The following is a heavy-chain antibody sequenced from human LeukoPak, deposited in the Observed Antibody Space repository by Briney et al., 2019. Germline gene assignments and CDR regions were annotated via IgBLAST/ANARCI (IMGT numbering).Heavy chain of an antibody. J-gene: IGHJ5*02. V-gene: IGHV3-23*01. CDR1: GFTFTIST. D-gene: IGHD6-19*01. CDR2: ISGSGSTT. CDR3: ARAGASGWYAAGWFDP. Sequence: PGGSLRLSCAASGFTFTISTLTWVRQAPGKGLEWVSSISGSGSTTYYADSVKGRFTISRDNSKNTLYLQMNSLRDDDTAVYYCARAGASGWYAAGWFDPWGQGTLVTVSS.